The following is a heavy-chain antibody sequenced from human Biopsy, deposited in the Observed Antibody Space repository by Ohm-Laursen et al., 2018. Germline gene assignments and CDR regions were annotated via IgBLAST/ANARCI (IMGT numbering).Heavy chain of an antibody. CDR3: ASVVLGPTNDAFDL. J-gene: IGHJ3*01. CDR2: IYPGGST. V-gene: IGHV4-4*07. D-gene: IGHD3-22*01. Sequence: SETLFLTCIVSGGDINNYYWSWIRQPAGKGLEWIGRIYPGGSTNYNPSLKSRVTMSVDTSKKQLSLRLRSVTAADTAMYYCASVVLGPTNDAFDLWGQGTMVVVSS. CDR1: GGDINNYY.